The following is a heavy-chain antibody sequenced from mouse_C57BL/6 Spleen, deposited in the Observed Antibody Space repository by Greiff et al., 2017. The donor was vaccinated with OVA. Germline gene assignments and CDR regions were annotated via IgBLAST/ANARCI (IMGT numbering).Heavy chain of an antibody. D-gene: IGHD2-4*01. CDR3: ARGDYDGFAY. V-gene: IGHV1-82*01. CDR1: GYAFSSSW. J-gene: IGHJ3*01. CDR2: IYPGDGDT. Sequence: QVQLQQSGPELVKPGASVKISCKASGYAFSSSWMNWVKQRPGNGLEWIGRIYPGDGDTNYNGKFKGKATLTADKSSSTAYMQLSSLTSEDSAVYFCARGDYDGFAYWGQGTLVTVSA.